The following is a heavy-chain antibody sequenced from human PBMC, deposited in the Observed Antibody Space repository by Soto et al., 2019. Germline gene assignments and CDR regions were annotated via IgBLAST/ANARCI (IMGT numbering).Heavy chain of an antibody. J-gene: IGHJ4*02. CDR2: IYYSGST. V-gene: IGHV4-59*01. CDR3: ACGRGYRDFAYY. D-gene: IGHD5-12*01. CDR1: GGSISSYY. Sequence: PSETLSLTCTVSGGSISSYYWSWIRQPPGKGLEWIGYIYYSGSTNYNPSLKSRVTISVDTSKNQFSLKLSSVTAADTAVYYCACGRGYRDFAYYWGQGTSVTVSS.